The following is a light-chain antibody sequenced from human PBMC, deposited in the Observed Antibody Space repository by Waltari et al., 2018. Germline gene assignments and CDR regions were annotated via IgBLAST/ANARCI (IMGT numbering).Light chain of an antibody. J-gene: IGKJ1*01. V-gene: IGKV3-20*01. CDR1: QSVSRA. CDR3: QHYLRLPVT. Sequence: ELVLPHPPATLSWSPGERATPSCRASQSVSRALAWYQQKPGQAPRLLIYGASTRATGIPDRFSGSGSGTDFSLTISRLEPDDFAVYYCQHYLRLPVTFGQGTTVEI. CDR2: GAS.